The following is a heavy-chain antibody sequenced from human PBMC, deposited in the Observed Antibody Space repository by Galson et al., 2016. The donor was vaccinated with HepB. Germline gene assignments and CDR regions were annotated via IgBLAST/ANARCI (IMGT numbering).Heavy chain of an antibody. V-gene: IGHV1-69*13. J-gene: IGHJ3*02. CDR1: GGTFNTYA. CDR3: ARDQSSGYYADAFDI. CDR2: IIPKFGTA. D-gene: IGHD3-22*01. Sequence: SVKVSCKASGGTFNTYAINWVRQAPGQGLEWVGGIIPKFGTANYAQKFQGRVTITADESMSTAYMELSSLRSGDTAVYYWARDQSSGYYADAFDIWGQGTMVTVSS.